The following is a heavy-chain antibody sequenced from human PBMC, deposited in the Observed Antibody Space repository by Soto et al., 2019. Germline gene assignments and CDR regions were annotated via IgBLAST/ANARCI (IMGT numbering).Heavy chain of an antibody. CDR2: INHSGST. CDR3: ARGGNGYNSDY. Sequence: QVQLQQWGAGLLKPSETLSLTCAVYGGSFSGYYWSWIRQPPGKGLEWIGEINHSGSTNYNPSLKSRVTISVYTSKNPFSLKLRSVTAAETAVYYCARGGNGYNSDYWGQGTLITVSS. J-gene: IGHJ4*02. CDR1: GGSFSGYY. D-gene: IGHD5-12*01. V-gene: IGHV4-34*01.